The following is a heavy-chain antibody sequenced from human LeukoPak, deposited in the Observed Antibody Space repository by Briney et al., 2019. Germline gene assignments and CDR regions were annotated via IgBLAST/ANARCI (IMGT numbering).Heavy chain of an antibody. CDR2: ISYDGSNK. CDR3: ARDLSGYYDSSGYMGGYFDC. J-gene: IGHJ4*02. V-gene: IGHV3-30*04. D-gene: IGHD3-22*01. Sequence: GRSLRLSCAASGFTFSSYAMHWVRQAPGKGLEWVAVISYDGSNKYYADSVKGRFTISRDNSKNTLYLQMNSLRAEDTAVYYCARDLSGYYDSSGYMGGYFDCWGQGTLVTVSS. CDR1: GFTFSSYA.